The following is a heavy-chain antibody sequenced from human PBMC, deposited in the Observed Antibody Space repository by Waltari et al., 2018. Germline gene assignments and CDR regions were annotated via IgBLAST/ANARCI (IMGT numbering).Heavy chain of an antibody. CDR2: IIPIFATV. CDR3: AVTLSAAPFYGLDV. D-gene: IGHD6-13*01. CDR1: GDTLTNYA. J-gene: IGHJ6*02. Sequence: QVQLVQSGAAVKKPGSSVMVSCKGSGDTLTNYAIHWVRQAPGQGLEWVGRIIPIFATVNFAQKCQDRVTITAATSTITAYMEVSSLRSDDTAMYYCAVTLSAAPFYGLDVWGQGTTVTVFS. V-gene: IGHV1-69*08.